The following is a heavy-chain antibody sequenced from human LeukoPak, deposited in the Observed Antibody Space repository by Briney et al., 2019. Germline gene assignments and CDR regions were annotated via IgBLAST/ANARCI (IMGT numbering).Heavy chain of an antibody. CDR1: GYTLTELS. V-gene: IGHV1-24*01. CDR3: ATDLYNWKRAFDP. D-gene: IGHD1-1*01. J-gene: IGHJ5*02. CDR2: FDPEDGET. Sequence: ASVTVSCKVSGYTLTELSMHWVRQAPGKGLEWMGGFDPEDGETIYAQKFQGRVTMTEDTSTDTAYMELSSLTSEDTAVYYCATDLYNWKRAFDPWGQGTLVTVSS.